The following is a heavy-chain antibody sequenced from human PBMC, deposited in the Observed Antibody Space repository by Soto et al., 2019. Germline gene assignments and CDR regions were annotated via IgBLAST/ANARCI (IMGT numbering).Heavy chain of an antibody. CDR2: IIPILGIA. V-gene: IGHV1-69*02. CDR3: ASCPIVVVPAASYYYYMDV. J-gene: IGHJ6*03. Sequence: QVQLVQSGAEVKKPGSSVKVSCKASGGTFSSYTISWVRQAPGQGLEWMGRIIPILGIANYAQKFQGRVTITADKSTSTAYMELSSLRSDDTAVYYCASCPIVVVPAASYYYYMDVWGKGTTVTVSS. D-gene: IGHD2-2*01. CDR1: GGTFSSYT.